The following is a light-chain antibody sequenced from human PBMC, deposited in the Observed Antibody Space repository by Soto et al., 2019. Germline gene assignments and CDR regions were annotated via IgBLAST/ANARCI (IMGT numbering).Light chain of an antibody. Sequence: QSVLTQPASVSGSPGQSITISCTGTSSDITSYNYVSWYQQHPGKAPKLMIYEVSNRPSGISNRFSGSKSGNTASLTISGLQAEDEADYYCSSYTSSSSSYVFGTGTKLTVL. J-gene: IGLJ1*01. CDR1: SSDITSYNY. V-gene: IGLV2-14*01. CDR3: SSYTSSSSSYV. CDR2: EVS.